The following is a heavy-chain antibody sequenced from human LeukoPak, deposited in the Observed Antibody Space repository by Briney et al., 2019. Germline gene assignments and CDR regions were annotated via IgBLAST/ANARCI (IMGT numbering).Heavy chain of an antibody. J-gene: IGHJ4*02. CDR3: AGMVYYYDSSGYSNPPPFDY. V-gene: IGHV4-31*03. Sequence: SETLSLTCTVSGGSISSGGYYWSWIRQHPGKGLEWIGYIYYSGSTYYNPSLKSRVTISVDTSKNQFSLKLSSVTAADTAVYYCAGMVYYYDSSGYSNPPPFDYWGQGTLVTVSS. CDR1: GGSISSGGYY. CDR2: IYYSGST. D-gene: IGHD3-22*01.